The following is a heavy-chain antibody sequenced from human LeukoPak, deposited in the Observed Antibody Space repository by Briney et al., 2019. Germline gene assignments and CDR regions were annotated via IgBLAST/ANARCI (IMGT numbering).Heavy chain of an antibody. CDR2: IYYSGST. CDR3: ARGGVTMIS. D-gene: IGHD3-22*01. Sequence: SETLSLTCTVSGGSVSGSYWTWIRQPPGKGLEWIGYIYYSGSTNYNPSLKSRVTISVDTSKNQFSLKLSSVTAADTAVYYCARGGVTMISWGQGTLVTVSS. J-gene: IGHJ4*02. V-gene: IGHV4-59*02. CDR1: GGSVSGSY.